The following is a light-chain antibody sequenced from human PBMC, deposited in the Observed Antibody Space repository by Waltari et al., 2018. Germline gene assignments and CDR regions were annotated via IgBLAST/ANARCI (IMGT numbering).Light chain of an antibody. CDR2: EVT. J-gene: IGLJ2*01. V-gene: IGLV2-23*02. CDR3: CSHAGSETYVV. Sequence: QSALTQPASVSGSPGQSITISCTGSGSDIGGSNLVSWYQQHPGKAPKLMIYEVTKRPSWVSIRFSGSTSGNPAALTISGLQAEDEGDYFCCSHAGSETYVVFGGGTKLTVL. CDR1: GSDIGGSNL.